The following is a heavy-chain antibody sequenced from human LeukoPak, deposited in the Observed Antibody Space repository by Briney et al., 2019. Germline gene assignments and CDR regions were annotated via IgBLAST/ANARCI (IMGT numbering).Heavy chain of an antibody. CDR2: ISSSGSTI. V-gene: IGHV3-48*03. CDR1: GFTFSSYE. J-gene: IGHJ4*02. D-gene: IGHD1-26*01. CDR3: ARSTSYYFDY. Sequence: GGSLRLSCAASGFTFSSYEMNWVRQAPGKGLEWVSYISSSGSTIYYADSVKGRFTISRDNAKNSLYLQMNSLRAEDTAVYYCARSTSYYFDYWGQGILVTVSS.